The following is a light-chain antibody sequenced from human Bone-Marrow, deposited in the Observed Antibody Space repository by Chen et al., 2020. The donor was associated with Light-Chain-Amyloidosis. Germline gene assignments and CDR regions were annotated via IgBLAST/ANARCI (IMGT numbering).Light chain of an antibody. V-gene: IGLV3-21*02. CDR3: QVWDRSSDHPV. CDR2: DDS. J-gene: IGLJ3*02. CDR1: NSGSTS. Sequence: SYVLTQPSSVSVAPGQTATIACGGNNSGSTSVHWYQQTPGQAPLLVVYDDSDRHSGIPERLSGSNSGNTATRTISRVEAGDEADYYCQVWDRSSDHPVFGGGTKLTVL.